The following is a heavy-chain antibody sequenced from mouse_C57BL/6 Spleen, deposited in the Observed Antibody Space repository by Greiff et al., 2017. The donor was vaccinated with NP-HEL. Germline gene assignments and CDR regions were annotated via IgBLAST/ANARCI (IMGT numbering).Heavy chain of an antibody. CDR2: IYPSDSET. Sequence: QVQLQQPGAELVRPGSSVKLSCKASGYTFTSYWMDWVKQRPGQGLEWIGNIYPSDSETHYNQKFKDKATLTVDKSSSTAYMQLSSLTSEDSAVYYCARLRRGYYAMDYWGQGTSVTVSS. V-gene: IGHV1-61*01. J-gene: IGHJ4*01. CDR3: ARLRRGYYAMDY. CDR1: GYTFTSYW. D-gene: IGHD2-12*01.